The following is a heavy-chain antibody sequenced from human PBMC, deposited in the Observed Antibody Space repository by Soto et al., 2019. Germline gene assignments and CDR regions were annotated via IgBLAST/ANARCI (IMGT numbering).Heavy chain of an antibody. CDR1: GGIFGSHG. CDR3: VRDRRIYYCDPHDEFVASDYEV. D-gene: IGHD3-22*01. Sequence: QVQLIQSEAEVKKPGSSVRVSCTASGGIFGSHGFSWVRQAPGQRLEWVGGFIPIFRTLTYTEKFQARVRSAADESTNTVYLDLSSLSSEDTTVYYCVRDRRIYYCDPHDEFVASDYEVWGQGTMVSVSS. V-gene: IGHV1-69*01. J-gene: IGHJ3*01. CDR2: FIPIFRTL.